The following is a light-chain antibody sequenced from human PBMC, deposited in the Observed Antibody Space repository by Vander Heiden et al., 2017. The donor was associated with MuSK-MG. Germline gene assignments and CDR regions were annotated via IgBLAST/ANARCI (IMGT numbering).Light chain of an antibody. V-gene: IGLV1-44*01. J-gene: IGLJ2*01. CDR3: AAWDDSLNAVV. CDR2: RNN. CDR1: TSNIGSNT. Sequence: QSVLPQPPSASATPGQRATISCSGSTSNIGSNTAVWYQQVPGTAPKLLIYRNNQRPSGVPDGFSGSKSGTSATLATRGLQPEDEAVYYCAAWDDSLNAVVFGGGTKVTVL.